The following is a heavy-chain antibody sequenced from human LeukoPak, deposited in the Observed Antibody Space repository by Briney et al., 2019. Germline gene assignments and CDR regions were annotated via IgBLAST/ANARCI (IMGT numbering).Heavy chain of an antibody. Sequence: ASVKVFCKASGYTFTSYGISWVRQAPGQGLEWMGWISAYNGNTNYAQKLQGRVTMTTDTSTSTAYMELRSLRSDDTAVYYCARDRAAFYGLRADYYYGMDVWGQGTTVTVSS. D-gene: IGHD3-3*01. CDR3: ARDRAAFYGLRADYYYGMDV. CDR2: ISAYNGNT. J-gene: IGHJ6*02. CDR1: GYTFTSYG. V-gene: IGHV1-18*01.